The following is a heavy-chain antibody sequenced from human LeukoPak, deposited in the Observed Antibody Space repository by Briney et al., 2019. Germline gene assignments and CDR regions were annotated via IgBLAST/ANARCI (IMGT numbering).Heavy chain of an antibody. Sequence: ASVKVSCKASGYTFTDYYMHWVRQAPGQGPEWMGCINPNSGGADYARKFQGRVTMTRDTSISTAYMELTRLRSDDTAVYYCAKVYYDRAFDYWGQGTLVAVSS. J-gene: IGHJ4*02. CDR3: AKVYYDRAFDY. CDR1: GYTFTDYY. CDR2: INPNSGGA. D-gene: IGHD3-22*01. V-gene: IGHV1-2*02.